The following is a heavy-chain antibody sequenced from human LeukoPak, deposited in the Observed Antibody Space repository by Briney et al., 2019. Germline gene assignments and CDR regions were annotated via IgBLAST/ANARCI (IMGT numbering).Heavy chain of an antibody. CDR2: ISAYNGNT. J-gene: IGHJ3*02. CDR1: GYTFTSYG. V-gene: IGHV1-18*01. D-gene: IGHD2-2*01. CDR3: ARDLRDIVVVPAARDAFDI. Sequence: GASVKVSCKASGYTFTSYGISWVRQAPGQGLEWMGWISAYNGNTNYAQKLQGRVTMTTDTSTSTAYMELRSLRSDDTAVYYCARDLRDIVVVPAARDAFDIWGQGTMVTVSS.